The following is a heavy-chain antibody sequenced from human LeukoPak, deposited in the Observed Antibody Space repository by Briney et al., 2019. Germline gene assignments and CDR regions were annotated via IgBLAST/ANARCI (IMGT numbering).Heavy chain of an antibody. CDR3: ARPLRSYESDDDFDI. J-gene: IGHJ3*02. Sequence: SETLSLTCTVSGGSISSSSYYWGWIRQPPGKGLEWIGSIYYSGSTYYNPSLKSRVTISVDTSKNQFSLKLSSVTAADTAVYYCARPLRSYESDDDFDIWGQGTMVTVSS. V-gene: IGHV4-39*01. D-gene: IGHD1-26*01. CDR2: IYYSGST. CDR1: GGSISSSSYY.